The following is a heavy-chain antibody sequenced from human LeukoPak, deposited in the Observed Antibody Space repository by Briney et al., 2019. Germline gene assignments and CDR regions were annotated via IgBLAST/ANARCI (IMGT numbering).Heavy chain of an antibody. J-gene: IGHJ4*02. CDR3: AKDPNAYQLVWGESHVRFFDY. V-gene: IGHV3-30*04. CDR2: IPYDGSNK. D-gene: IGHD3-16*01. CDR1: GFTFSTYA. Sequence: GGSLRLSCAASGFTFSTYAMHWVRQAPGKGLEWVAVIPYDGSNKYYADSVKGRFSTSRDNTKKTVDLHLTSLTADDTAIYFCAKDPNAYQLVWGESHVRFFDYWGQGALVTVSS.